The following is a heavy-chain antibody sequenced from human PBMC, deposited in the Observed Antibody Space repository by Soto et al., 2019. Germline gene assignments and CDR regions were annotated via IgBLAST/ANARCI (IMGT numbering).Heavy chain of an antibody. CDR1: GFTFTNSA. V-gene: IGHV1-58*01. CDR3: VAELYSGGGCCSFDF. D-gene: IGHD2-21*02. Sequence: SVRVSCKTSGFTFTNSAVQWVRQARGQRLEWIGWIIVASGRTNYAREVQERVTISRDTSTSTAYMELSGLRSEDTAVYYCVAELYSGGGCCSFDFWGQGTMVTVSS. CDR2: IIVASGRT. J-gene: IGHJ3*01.